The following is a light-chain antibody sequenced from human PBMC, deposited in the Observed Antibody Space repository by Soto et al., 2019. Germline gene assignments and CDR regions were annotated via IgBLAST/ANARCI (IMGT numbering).Light chain of an antibody. V-gene: IGKV1-17*02. Sequence: DLQMTQSPSSLSASVGDRVTIACRASQDIRDDLNWYQQKPGKAPKRQIYDASSLASGVPSRFSGSGYETEFTLTISDLQPEDFATYYWLQHNSFPPWTFGRGTKVEVK. CDR3: LQHNSFPPWT. CDR1: QDIRDD. J-gene: IGKJ1*01. CDR2: DAS.